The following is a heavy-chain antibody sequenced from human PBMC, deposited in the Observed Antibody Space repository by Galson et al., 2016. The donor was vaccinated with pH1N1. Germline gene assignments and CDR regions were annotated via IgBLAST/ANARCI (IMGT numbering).Heavy chain of an antibody. J-gene: IGHJ4*02. V-gene: IGHV3-30*18. CDR3: AKVVRGSSWPSFDY. D-gene: IGHD6-13*01. CDR2: ISYDGSNK. Sequence: SLRLSCAASGFTFSSYGFHWVRQAPGKGLEWVAVISYDGSNKYYADSVKGRFTTSRDNSKNTLYLQMNSLRAEDTAVYYCAKVVRGSSWPSFDYWGQGTLVTVSS. CDR1: GFTFSSYG.